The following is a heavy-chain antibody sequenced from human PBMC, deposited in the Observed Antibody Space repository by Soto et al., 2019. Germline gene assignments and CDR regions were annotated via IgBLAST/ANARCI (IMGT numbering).Heavy chain of an antibody. D-gene: IGHD1-1*01. CDR1: GGPISSGGYY. CDR3: ARDRAGTYYYYGMDV. V-gene: IGHV4-31*03. CDR2: IYYSGST. J-gene: IGHJ6*02. Sequence: SETLSLTCTVSGGPISSGGYYWSWIRQHPGKGLEWIGYIYYSGSTYYNPSLKSRVTISVDTSKNQFSLKLSSVTAADTAVYYCARDRAGTYYYYGMDVWGQGTTVTVS.